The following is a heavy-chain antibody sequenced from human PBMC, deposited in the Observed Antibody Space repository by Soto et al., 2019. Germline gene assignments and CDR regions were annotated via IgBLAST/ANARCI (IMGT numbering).Heavy chain of an antibody. D-gene: IGHD5-18*01. J-gene: IGHJ4*02. V-gene: IGHV4-59*01. CDR1: GGSISSYY. CDR2: IYYSGST. Sequence: SETLSLTCTVSGGSISSYYWSWIRQPPGKGLEWIGYIYYSGSTNYNPSLKSRVTISVDTSKNQFSLKLSSVTAADTAVYYCARGDVVDTAMVWNYWGQGTLVTGLL. CDR3: ARGDVVDTAMVWNY.